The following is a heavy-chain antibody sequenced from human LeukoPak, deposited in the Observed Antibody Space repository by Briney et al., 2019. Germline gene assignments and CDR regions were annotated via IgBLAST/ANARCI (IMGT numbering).Heavy chain of an antibody. CDR3: AKAYCSSSSCSSDY. D-gene: IGHD2-2*01. V-gene: IGHV3-23*01. CDR2: ISVGGDIT. Sequence: PGGSPRLSCAASGFTFSSYAMSWVRQAPGKGLEWVSVISVGGDITHYADSVKGRFTISRSNSKNTLYLQMNSLRAEDTAVYYCAKAYCSSSSCSSDYWGQGTLVTVSS. CDR1: GFTFSSYA. J-gene: IGHJ4*02.